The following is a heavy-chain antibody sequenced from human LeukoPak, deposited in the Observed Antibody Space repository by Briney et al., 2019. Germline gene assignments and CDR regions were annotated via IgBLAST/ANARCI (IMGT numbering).Heavy chain of an antibody. J-gene: IGHJ4*02. V-gene: IGHV3-30-3*01. CDR3: ATSGGSDY. Sequence: GGSLRLSCAASGFTFSSYAMHWVRQAPGKGLEWVAVISYDGSNEYYADSVKGRFTISRDNSKNTLYLQMNSLRAEDTAVYYCATSGGSDYWGQGTLVTVSS. D-gene: IGHD2-15*01. CDR2: ISYDGSNE. CDR1: GFTFSSYA.